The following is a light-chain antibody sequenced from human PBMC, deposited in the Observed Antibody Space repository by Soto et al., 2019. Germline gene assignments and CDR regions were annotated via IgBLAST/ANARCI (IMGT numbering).Light chain of an antibody. CDR1: QSISSY. J-gene: IGKJ4*01. Sequence: IQMTQSPSTLSASVGDRVTIACRASQSISSYLAWYQQKPGKAPKLLIYDVSSLESGVPSRFSGSGSGTEFALTISSLQPDDFASYHCQQYKSYSPFTFGGGTKVDIK. CDR2: DVS. V-gene: IGKV1-5*01. CDR3: QQYKSYSPFT.